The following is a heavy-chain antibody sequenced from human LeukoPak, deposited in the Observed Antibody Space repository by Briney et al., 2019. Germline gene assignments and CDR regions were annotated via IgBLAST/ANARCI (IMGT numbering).Heavy chain of an antibody. CDR2: INHSGST. Sequence: TSETLSLTCAVYGGSFSGYYWSWIRQPPGKGLEWIGEINHSGSTNHNPSLKSRVTISVDTSKNQFSLKLSSVTAADTAVYYCARERDTAMVRGFSNDYWGQGTLVTVSS. V-gene: IGHV4-34*01. D-gene: IGHD5-18*01. CDR3: ARERDTAMVRGFSNDY. CDR1: GGSFSGYY. J-gene: IGHJ4*02.